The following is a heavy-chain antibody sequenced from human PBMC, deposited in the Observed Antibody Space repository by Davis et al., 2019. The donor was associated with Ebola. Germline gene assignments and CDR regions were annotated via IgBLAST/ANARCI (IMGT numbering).Heavy chain of an antibody. J-gene: IGHJ4*02. CDR2: IYWDNKK. Sequence: SGPTLVKPTQTLTLTCTFSGFSLSTSGAGVGWIRQPPGKALEWLAVIYWDNKKFFSPVLKSRLAITKDTSKNEVVVTMTNMDPVDTGTYYGANSQIYSYDGSGYLTSYYFDNWGQGTLVTVSS. CDR1: GFSLSTSGAG. V-gene: IGHV2-5*02. CDR3: ANSQIYSYDGSGYLTSYYFDN. D-gene: IGHD3-22*01.